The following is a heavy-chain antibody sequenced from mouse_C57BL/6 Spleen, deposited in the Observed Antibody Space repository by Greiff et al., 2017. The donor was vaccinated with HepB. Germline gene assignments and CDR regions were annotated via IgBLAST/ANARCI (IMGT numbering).Heavy chain of an antibody. J-gene: IGHJ2*01. Sequence: QVQLQQSGAELVRPGASVTLSCKASGYTFTDYEMHWVKQTPVHGLEWIGAIDPETGGTAYNQKFKGKAILTADKSSSTAYMELRSLTSEDSAVYYCTRSDYYGSFDYWGQGTTLTVSS. CDR1: GYTFTDYE. V-gene: IGHV1-15*01. CDR2: IDPETGGT. D-gene: IGHD1-1*01. CDR3: TRSDYYGSFDY.